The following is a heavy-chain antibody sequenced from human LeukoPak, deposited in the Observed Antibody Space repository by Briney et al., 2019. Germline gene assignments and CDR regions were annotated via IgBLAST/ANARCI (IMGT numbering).Heavy chain of an antibody. CDR1: GGSFSGYY. CDR2: INHSGGT. J-gene: IGHJ4*02. Sequence: PSETLSLTCAVYGGSFSGYYWSWIRQPPGKGLEWIGEINHSGGTNYNPSLKSRVTISVDTSKNQFSLKLSSVTAADTAVYYCARLSDYVWGSYRYSFDYWGQGTLVTVSS. CDR3: ARLSDYVWGSYRYSFDY. D-gene: IGHD3-16*02. V-gene: IGHV4-34*01.